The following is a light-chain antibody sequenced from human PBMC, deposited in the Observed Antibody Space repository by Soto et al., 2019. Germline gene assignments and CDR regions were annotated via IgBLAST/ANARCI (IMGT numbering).Light chain of an antibody. J-gene: IGKJ5*01. Sequence: EIVLTQSPGTLSLSPGERATLSCRASQSVSSNFLAWYQQKPGQAPRLLIYGASSRATGIPDRFSGSGSGTDFTLTISRLEPEDFAVYYCQQYGSSPVTFGQGTRLEIK. V-gene: IGKV3-20*01. CDR1: QSVSSNF. CDR3: QQYGSSPVT. CDR2: GAS.